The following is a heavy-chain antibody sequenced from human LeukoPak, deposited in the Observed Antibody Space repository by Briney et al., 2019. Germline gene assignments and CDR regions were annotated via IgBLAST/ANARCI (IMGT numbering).Heavy chain of an antibody. CDR3: AGYAVSHTTSWHYYSDY. CDR2: ISGYNGNT. Sequence: GASVKVSCKTSGYTFSNYGINWVRQAPGQGGEGMGWISGYNGNTHYTQKIQGRVTMTTDTSTSTAYMELRSLRSDDTAVYFCAGYAVSHTTSWHYYSDYWGQGTLVTVSS. V-gene: IGHV1-18*01. CDR1: GYTFSNYG. D-gene: IGHD6-13*01. J-gene: IGHJ4*02.